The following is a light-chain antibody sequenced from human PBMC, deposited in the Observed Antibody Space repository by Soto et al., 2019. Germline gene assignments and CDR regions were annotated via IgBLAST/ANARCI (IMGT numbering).Light chain of an antibody. V-gene: IGLV2-18*01. J-gene: IGLJ1*01. CDR3: SLYISGSTYV. CDR1: SSDVGSYNR. Sequence: QSALTQPPSASGSPGQSVTISCTGTSSDVGSYNRLSWYQQPPGTAPKLIMYEVNTRPSGVPDRFSGSKSGSTASLTISGLQAEDEADYYCSLYISGSTYVFGTGTKVTV. CDR2: EVN.